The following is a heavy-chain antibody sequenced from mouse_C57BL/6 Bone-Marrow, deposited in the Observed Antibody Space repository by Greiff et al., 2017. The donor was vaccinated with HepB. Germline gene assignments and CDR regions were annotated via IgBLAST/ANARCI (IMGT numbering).Heavy chain of an antibody. J-gene: IGHJ4*01. CDR3: VRHSYAMDY. CDR1: GFSFNTYA. CDR2: IRSKSNNYAT. V-gene: IGHV10-1*01. Sequence: VQLKESGGGLVQPKGSLKLSCAASGFSFNTYAMNWVRQAPGKGLEWVARIRSKSNNYATYYADSVKDRFTISRDDSESMLYLQMNNLKTEDTAMYYCVRHSYAMDYWGQGTSVTVSS.